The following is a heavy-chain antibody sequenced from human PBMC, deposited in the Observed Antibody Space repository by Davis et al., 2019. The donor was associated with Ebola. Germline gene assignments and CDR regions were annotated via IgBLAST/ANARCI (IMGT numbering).Heavy chain of an antibody. D-gene: IGHD4-23*01. Sequence: ASVKVSCKTSGYTFTGHYIQWVRQAPGQGLEWMGRINPNSGGTNYAQKFQGRVTMTRDTSISTAYMELSRLRSDDTAVYYCARGINLATTVEDYWGQGTLVTVSS. CDR2: INPNSGGT. V-gene: IGHV1-2*06. CDR1: GYTFTGHY. CDR3: ARGINLATTVEDY. J-gene: IGHJ4*02.